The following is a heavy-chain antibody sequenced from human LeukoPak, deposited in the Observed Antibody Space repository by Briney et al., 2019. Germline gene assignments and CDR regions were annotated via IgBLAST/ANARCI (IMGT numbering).Heavy chain of an antibody. D-gene: IGHD3-3*01. J-gene: IGHJ6*03. CDR1: GGTFSSYA. V-gene: IGHV1-69*04. CDR2: IIPILGIA. Sequence: SVKVSCKASGGTFSSYAISWVRQAPGQGLELRGRIIPILGIANYAQKFQGRVTITADKSTSTAYMELSSLRSEDTAVYYCARGSRPPLITIFGVVTPRNYYYYYMDVWGKGTTVTVSS. CDR3: ARGSRPPLITIFGVVTPRNYYYYYMDV.